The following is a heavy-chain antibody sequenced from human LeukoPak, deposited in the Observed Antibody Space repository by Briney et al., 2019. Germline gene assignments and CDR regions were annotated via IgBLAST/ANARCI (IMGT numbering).Heavy chain of an antibody. CDR2: ISYDGSNK. CDR1: GFTFSSYA. CDR3: ARSPSFIAAAFQH. J-gene: IGHJ1*01. V-gene: IGHV3-30-3*01. Sequence: PGRSLRLSCAASGFTFSSYAMPWVRQAPGKGLEWVAVISYDGSNKYYADSVKGRFTISRDNSKNTLYLQMNSLRAEDTAVYYCARSPSFIAAAFQHWGQGTLVTVSS. D-gene: IGHD6-13*01.